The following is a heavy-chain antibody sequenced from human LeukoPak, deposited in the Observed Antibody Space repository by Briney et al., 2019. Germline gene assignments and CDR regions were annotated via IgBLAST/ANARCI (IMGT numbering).Heavy chain of an antibody. D-gene: IGHD3-16*01. CDR2: ISSSSSYI. J-gene: IGHJ4*02. Sequence: GGSLRLSCAASGFTFSSYSMNWVRQAPGKGLEWVSSISSSSSYIYYADSVKGRFTISRDNAKNSLYLQMNSLRAEDTAVYYCAREGGLLCTCYDYWGQGTLVTVFS. CDR3: AREGGLLCTCYDY. V-gene: IGHV3-21*01. CDR1: GFTFSSYS.